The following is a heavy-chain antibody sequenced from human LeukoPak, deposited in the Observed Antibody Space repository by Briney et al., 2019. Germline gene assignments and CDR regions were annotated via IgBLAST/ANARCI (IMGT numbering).Heavy chain of an antibody. Sequence: ASVKVSCKASGGTFSSYAISWVRQAPGQGLEWMGGIIPILGIANYAQKFQGRVTITADESTSTAYMELSSLRSEDTAVYYCAIFMITFGGVIANFDYWGQGTLVTVSS. D-gene: IGHD3-16*02. CDR3: AIFMITFGGVIANFDY. V-gene: IGHV1-69*10. J-gene: IGHJ4*02. CDR2: IIPILGIA. CDR1: GGTFSSYA.